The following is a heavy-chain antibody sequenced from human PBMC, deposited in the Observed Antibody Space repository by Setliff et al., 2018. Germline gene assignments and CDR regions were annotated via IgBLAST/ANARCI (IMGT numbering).Heavy chain of an antibody. J-gene: IGHJ6*02. V-gene: IGHV1-18*01. CDR2: IGPYNGNT. CDR1: GGAFSNYG. Sequence: GASVKVSCKVSGGAFSNYGLSWVRQAPGKGFEWMGWIGPYNGNTYYAQKFQGRVAITTDTSTSTAYMELRSLRSDDTAVYYCAKGGNITRETYYYYGMDVWGQGTTVTVSS. CDR3: AKGGNITRETYYYYGMDV. D-gene: IGHD1-20*01.